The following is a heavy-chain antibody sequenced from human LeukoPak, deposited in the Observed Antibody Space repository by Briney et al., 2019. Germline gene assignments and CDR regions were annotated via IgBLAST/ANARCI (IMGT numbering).Heavy chain of an antibody. CDR3: AREPRWDTAVVFDY. CDR1: GGSISSGSYY. V-gene: IGHV4-61*02. CDR2: IYTSGST. Sequence: SETLSLTCTVSGGSISSGSYYWSWIRQPAGKGLEWIGRIYTSGSTNYNPSLKSRVTISVDTSKNQFSLKLSSVTAADTAVYYCAREPRWDTAVVFDYWGQGTLVTVSS. D-gene: IGHD5-18*01. J-gene: IGHJ4*02.